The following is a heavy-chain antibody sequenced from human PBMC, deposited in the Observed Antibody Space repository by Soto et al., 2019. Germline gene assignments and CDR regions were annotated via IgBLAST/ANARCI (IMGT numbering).Heavy chain of an antibody. J-gene: IGHJ6*02. CDR3: ARGGRYTYGYGDYSYGMDV. Sequence: GGSLRLSCAASGFTFSSYAMSWVRQAPGKGLEWVSTISGSGGSTYYADSVKGRFTFSRDNSKNTLYLQMNSLRAEDTAVYYCARGGRYTYGYGDYSYGMDVWGQGTTVTVSS. CDR1: GFTFSSYA. V-gene: IGHV3-23*01. D-gene: IGHD5-18*01. CDR2: ISGSGGST.